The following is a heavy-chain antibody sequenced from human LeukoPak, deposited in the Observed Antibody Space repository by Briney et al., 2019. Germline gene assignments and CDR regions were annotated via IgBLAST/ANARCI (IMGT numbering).Heavy chain of an antibody. CDR3: ARLSRPKTRYFDWYMDV. CDR1: GYTFTSYG. V-gene: IGHV1-69*13. D-gene: IGHD3-9*01. Sequence: GASVKVSCKASGYTFTSYGISWVRQAPGQGLEWMGGIIPIFGTANYAQKLQGRVTITADESTSTAYMELSSLRSEDTAVYYCARLSRPKTRYFDWYMDVWGKGTTVAVSS. CDR2: IIPIFGTA. J-gene: IGHJ6*03.